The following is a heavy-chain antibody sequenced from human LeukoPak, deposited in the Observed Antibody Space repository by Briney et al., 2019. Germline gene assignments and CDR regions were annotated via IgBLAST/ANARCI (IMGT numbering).Heavy chain of an antibody. V-gene: IGHV6-1*01. CDR1: GDSVCSNSAA. J-gene: IGHJ4*02. D-gene: IGHD6-13*01. CDR2: TYYRSEWYK. CDR3: ARDPGIAAAGLDY. Sequence: SQTLSLTCAISGDSVCSNSAAWNWIRQSPSRGLEWLGRTYYRSEWYKDYAVSVKSRVTINPDTSKNQVSLQLNSVTPEDTAVSYCARDPGIAAAGLDYWGQGTLVTVSS.